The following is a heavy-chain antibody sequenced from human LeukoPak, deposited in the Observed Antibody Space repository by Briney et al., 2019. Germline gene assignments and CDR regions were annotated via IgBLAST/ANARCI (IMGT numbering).Heavy chain of an antibody. Sequence: GGSLRLSCAASGFTFSNYNMNWVRQAPGKGLEWVSSISSSSSFISYADSVKGRFTISKDNAKNSLYLQMNSLRAEDTAVYYCARVTGIAAADDGFEIWGQGTMVTVSS. CDR2: ISSSSSFI. CDR1: GFTFSNYN. V-gene: IGHV3-21*01. D-gene: IGHD6-13*01. J-gene: IGHJ3*02. CDR3: ARVTGIAAADDGFEI.